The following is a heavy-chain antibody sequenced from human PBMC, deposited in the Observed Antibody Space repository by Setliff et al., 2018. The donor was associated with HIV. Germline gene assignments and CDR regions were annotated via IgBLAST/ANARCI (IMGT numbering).Heavy chain of an antibody. J-gene: IGHJ3*02. CDR1: GGSISSSSYY. V-gene: IGHV4-39*07. Sequence: SETLSLTCTVSGGSISSSSYYWGWIRQPPGKGLEWIANIYYSGSTFYNPSLKSRVTISVDTSKNQFSLKLSSVTAADTAVYYCAAGRAFDIWGQGTMVTVS. CDR2: IYYSGST. D-gene: IGHD1-26*01. CDR3: AAGRAFDI.